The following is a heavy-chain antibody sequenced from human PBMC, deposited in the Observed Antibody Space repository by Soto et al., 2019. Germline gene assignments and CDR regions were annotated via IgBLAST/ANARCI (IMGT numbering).Heavy chain of an antibody. J-gene: IGHJ6*02. CDR3: ARVVRDSSSWPNLYYYYYYGMDV. CDR1: GYTFNSSY. Sequence: ASVKVSCKASGYTFNSSYIHCVRQAPGQRPEWMGLINPSCGSTSYAQKFQGRVTMTRDTSTSTVYMELSSLRSEDTAVYYWARVVRDSSSWPNLYYYYYYGMDVWGQGTTVTVSS. CDR2: INPSCGST. D-gene: IGHD6-13*01. V-gene: IGHV1-46*02.